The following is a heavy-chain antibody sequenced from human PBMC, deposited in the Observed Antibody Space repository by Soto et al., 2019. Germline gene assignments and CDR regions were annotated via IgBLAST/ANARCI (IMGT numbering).Heavy chain of an antibody. D-gene: IGHD3-22*01. J-gene: IGHJ4*02. V-gene: IGHV4-31*03. CDR1: GVSISSGGYY. CDR3: ARIHYYYDSSGYSKYFDY. CDR2: IYYSGST. Sequence: SETLSLTCTVSGVSISSGGYYWSWIRQHPGKGLEWIGYIYYSGSTYYNPSLKSRVTISVDTSKNQFSLKLSSVTAADTAVYYCARIHYYYDSSGYSKYFDYWGQGTLVTV.